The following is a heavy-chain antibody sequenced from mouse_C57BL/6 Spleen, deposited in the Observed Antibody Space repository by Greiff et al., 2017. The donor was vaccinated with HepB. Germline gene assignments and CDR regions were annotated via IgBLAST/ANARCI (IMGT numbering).Heavy chain of an antibody. CDR2: ISSGSSTI. Sequence: EVKVEESGGGLVKPGGSLKLSCAASGFTFSDYGMHWVRQAPEKGLEWVAYISSGSSTIYYADTVKGRFTISRDNAKNTLFLQMTSLRSEDTAMYYCASPSSYWGQGTSVTVSS. CDR3: ASPSSY. V-gene: IGHV5-17*01. CDR1: GFTFSDYG. J-gene: IGHJ4*01. D-gene: IGHD2-10*02.